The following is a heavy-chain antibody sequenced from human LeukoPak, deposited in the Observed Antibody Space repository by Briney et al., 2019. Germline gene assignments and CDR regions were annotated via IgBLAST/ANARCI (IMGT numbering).Heavy chain of an antibody. CDR3: ASADYYDSSGYWMGFDY. J-gene: IGHJ4*02. CDR2: TSGSGGST. Sequence: GSLRLSCAASGFTFSSYAMSWVRQAPGKGLEWVSATSGSGGSTYYADSVKGRFTISRDNSKNTLYLQMNSLRAEDTAVYYCASADYYDSSGYWMGFDYWGQGTLVTVSS. D-gene: IGHD3-22*01. V-gene: IGHV3-23*01. CDR1: GFTFSSYA.